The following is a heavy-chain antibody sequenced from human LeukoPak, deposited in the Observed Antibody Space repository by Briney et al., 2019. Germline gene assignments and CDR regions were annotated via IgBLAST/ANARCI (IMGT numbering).Heavy chain of an antibody. CDR2: ISGGGSTT. J-gene: IGHJ4*02. Sequence: GGSLGLSCAASGFTFSSYEMNWVRQAPGKGLEWVSYISGGGSTTYYADSVKGRFTISRDNAKNSLDLQMNSLRTEDTAVYYCASFTDYWGQGTLVTVSS. V-gene: IGHV3-48*03. CDR1: GFTFSSYE. CDR3: ASFTDY.